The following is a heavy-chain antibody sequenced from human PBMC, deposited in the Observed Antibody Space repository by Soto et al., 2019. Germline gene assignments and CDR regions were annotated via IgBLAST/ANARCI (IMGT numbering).Heavy chain of an antibody. CDR1: GGSISSGGHS. CDR3: ARGGLLPDY. V-gene: IGHV4-30-2*01. CDR2: ISHSGST. D-gene: IGHD6-19*01. Sequence: QLLLQESGSGLVKPSQTLSLTCAVSGGSISSGGHSWSWIRQPPGKGLEWIGYISHSGSTYYNPSPKRRXTXSVDRSKNQFSLKLSSVTAADTAVYYCARGGLLPDYWGQGTLVTVSS. J-gene: IGHJ4*02.